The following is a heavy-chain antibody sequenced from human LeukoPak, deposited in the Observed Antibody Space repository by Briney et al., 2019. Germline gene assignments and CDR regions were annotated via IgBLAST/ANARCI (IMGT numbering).Heavy chain of an antibody. CDR2: ISGSGGST. CDR1: GLTFSSYA. CDR3: AKAQMPSYDSSGYYSRHYFDY. D-gene: IGHD3-22*01. J-gene: IGHJ4*02. V-gene: IGHV3-23*01. Sequence: PGGSLRLSCAASGLTFSSYAMSWVRQAPGKGLEWVSAISGSGGSTYYADSVKGRFTISRDNSKNTLYLQMNSLRAEDTAVYYCAKAQMPSYDSSGYYSRHYFDYWGQGTLVTVSS.